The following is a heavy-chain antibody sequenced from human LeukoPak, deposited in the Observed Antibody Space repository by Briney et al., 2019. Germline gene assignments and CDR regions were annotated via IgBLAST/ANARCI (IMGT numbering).Heavy chain of an antibody. D-gene: IGHD2-21*01. J-gene: IGHJ5*01. CDR1: GDSINTGSHY. CDR3: ARQVAVVEPTDPNWLDS. Sequence: PSETLSLTCIVSGDSINTGSHYWGWIRQAPGKGLEWIGSIFYSGRTFYTPSLKSRVTLSLDTSKNQFSLRLTSVTAADTAVYYCARQVAVVEPTDPNWLDSWGKGTLVTVSS. CDR2: IFYSGRT. V-gene: IGHV4-39*07.